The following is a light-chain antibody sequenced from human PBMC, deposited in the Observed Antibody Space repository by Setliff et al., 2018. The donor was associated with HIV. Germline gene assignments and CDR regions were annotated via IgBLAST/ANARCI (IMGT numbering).Light chain of an antibody. J-gene: IGLJ1*01. CDR1: NSDIGGYNY. V-gene: IGLV2-14*01. Sequence: QSALTQPDSVSGSPGQSITISCTGTNSDIGGYNYVSWYQQLTGQAHKLIIFQRINRPSWVSDRFSGSKSGNTASLTISGLQAEDEADYYCSASRPSRTLVVFGTGTKVTV. CDR2: QRI. CDR3: SASRPSRTLVV.